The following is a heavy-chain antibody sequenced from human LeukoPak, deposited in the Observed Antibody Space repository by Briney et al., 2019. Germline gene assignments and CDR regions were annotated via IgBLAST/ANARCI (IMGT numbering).Heavy chain of an antibody. CDR3: VTGPWQLGPVEDY. D-gene: IGHD6-13*01. CDR2: IKQDGSEK. J-gene: IGHJ4*02. CDR1: GFTFSSYW. V-gene: IGHV3-7*01. Sequence: PGGSLRLSCAASGFTFSSYWMSWVRQAPGKGLEWVANIKQDGSEKYYADSVKGRFTTSRDNAQSSLFLQMNSLRVEDTAVYYCVTGPWQLGPVEDYWGQGTLVTVSS.